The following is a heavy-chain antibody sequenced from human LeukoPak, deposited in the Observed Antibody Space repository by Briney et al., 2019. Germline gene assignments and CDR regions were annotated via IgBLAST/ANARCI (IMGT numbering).Heavy chain of an antibody. CDR1: GYTFTAYY. J-gene: IGHJ6*02. CDR2: INPNSGDT. Sequence: GASVKVSCKASGYTFTAYYMVWVRHAPGQGLEWMGWINPNSGDTKYARKFQGRVTMTRDTSISTVYMEVSSLRLDDTAVYYCARVVVSGASYYGMDVWAKGPRSPSP. CDR3: ARVVVSGASYYGMDV. V-gene: IGHV1-2*02. D-gene: IGHD2-15*01.